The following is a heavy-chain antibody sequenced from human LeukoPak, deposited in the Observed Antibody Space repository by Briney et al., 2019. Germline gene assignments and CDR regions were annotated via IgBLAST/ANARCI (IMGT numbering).Heavy chain of an antibody. Sequence: GGSLRLSCAASGFTFSSYSMNWVRQAPGKGLEWVSSISSSSSYIYYADSVKGRFTISRDNAKNSLYLQMDSLRAEDTAVYYCARSDGDYGIGAFDIWGQGTMVTVSS. D-gene: IGHD4-17*01. V-gene: IGHV3-21*01. J-gene: IGHJ3*02. CDR2: ISSSSSYI. CDR1: GFTFSSYS. CDR3: ARSDGDYGIGAFDI.